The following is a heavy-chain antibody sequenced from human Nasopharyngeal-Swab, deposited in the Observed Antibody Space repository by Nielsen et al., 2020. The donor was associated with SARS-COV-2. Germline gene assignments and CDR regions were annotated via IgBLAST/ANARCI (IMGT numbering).Heavy chain of an antibody. CDR1: SGSFSGYY. Sequence: SETLSLTCAVYSGSFSGYYWSWIRQPPGKGLEWIGEINHSGSTNYNPSLKSRVTISVDTSKNQFSLKLSSVTAADTAVYYCARRRSIAARGWFDPWGQGTLVTVSS. V-gene: IGHV4-34*01. CDR3: ARRRSIAARGWFDP. D-gene: IGHD6-6*01. J-gene: IGHJ5*02. CDR2: INHSGST.